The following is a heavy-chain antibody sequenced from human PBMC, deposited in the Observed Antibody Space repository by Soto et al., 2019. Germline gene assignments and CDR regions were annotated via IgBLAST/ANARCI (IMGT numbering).Heavy chain of an antibody. V-gene: IGHV4-34*01. CDR1: GGSFSGYY. J-gene: IGHJ6*02. CDR3: ARNVGNFPYYYYGMDV. Sequence: PSETLSLTCAVYGGSFSGYYWSWIRQPPGKGLEWIGEINHSGSTNYNPSLKSRVTISVDTSKNQFSLKLSSVTAADTAVYYCARNVGNFPYYYYGMDVWGQGTTVTLSS. CDR2: INHSGST. D-gene: IGHD1-7*01.